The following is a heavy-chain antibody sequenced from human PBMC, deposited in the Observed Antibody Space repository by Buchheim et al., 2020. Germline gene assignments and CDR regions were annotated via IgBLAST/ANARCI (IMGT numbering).Heavy chain of an antibody. Sequence: QVQLVESGGGVVQPGRSLRLSCAASGFTLSSYGMHWVRQAPGKGLEWVAVISYDGSNKYYADSVKGRFNIYRDTSKTTLYLQMNSLRAEDTAVYYCACGSYSYFDYWGQGTL. CDR3: ACGSYSYFDY. CDR2: ISYDGSNK. V-gene: IGHV3-30*03. CDR1: GFTLSSYG. J-gene: IGHJ4*02. D-gene: IGHD1-26*01.